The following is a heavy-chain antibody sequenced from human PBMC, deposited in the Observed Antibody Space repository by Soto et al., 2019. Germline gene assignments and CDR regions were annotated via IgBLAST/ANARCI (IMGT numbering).Heavy chain of an antibody. D-gene: IGHD2-2*01. V-gene: IGHV3-9*01. CDR2: INWNSAAL. CDR3: AKGTCSATNCYGSAFDY. J-gene: IGHJ4*02. Sequence: EVQLVDSGGGLVQPGRSLRLSCVVSGFTFDDYAMHWVRQAPGKGLEWVSGINWNSAALAYVDSVKGRFTISRDNAKNSLFLQMNSLRAEDTALYYCAKGTCSATNCYGSAFDYWGQGSLVTVSS. CDR1: GFTFDDYA.